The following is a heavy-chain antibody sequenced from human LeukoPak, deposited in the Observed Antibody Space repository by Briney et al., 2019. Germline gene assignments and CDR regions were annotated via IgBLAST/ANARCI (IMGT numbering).Heavy chain of an antibody. D-gene: IGHD3-10*01. CDR1: GGSFSGYY. V-gene: IGHV4-34*01. J-gene: IGHJ6*02. Sequence: PSETLSLTCAVYGGSFSGYYWSWIRQPPGKGLEWIGEINHSGSTNYNPSLKSRVTISVDTSKNQFSLKLSPVTAADTAVYYCARYGRYYYGMDVWGQGTTVTVSS. CDR3: ARYGRYYYGMDV. CDR2: INHSGST.